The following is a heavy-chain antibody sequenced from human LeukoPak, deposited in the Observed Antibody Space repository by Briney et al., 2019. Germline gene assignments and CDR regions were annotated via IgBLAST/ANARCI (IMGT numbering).Heavy chain of an antibody. J-gene: IGHJ4*02. CDR3: ARDPSHIVVVPAAMEPMVDY. CDR2: IYHSGST. CDR1: DYSTSSGYY. V-gene: IGHV4-38-2*02. D-gene: IGHD2-2*01. Sequence: SETLSLTCTVSDYSTSSGYYWGWIRQPPGKGLEWIGSIYHSGSTYYNPSLKSRVTISVDTSKNQFSLKLSSVTAADTAVYYCARDPSHIVVVPAAMEPMVDYWGQGTLVTVSS.